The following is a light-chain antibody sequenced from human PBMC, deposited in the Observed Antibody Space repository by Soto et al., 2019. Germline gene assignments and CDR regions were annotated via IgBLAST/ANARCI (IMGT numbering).Light chain of an antibody. CDR2: WAS. V-gene: IGKV4-1*01. Sequence: DIVMTQSPDSLAWSLGERATINSNSSQRVLYSSNNKNYLAWYQQKPGQPPKLLIYWASTRESGVPDRFSGSGSGTDFTLTISSLQAEDVAVYYCQQYYSTPPTFGQGTKVEIK. CDR3: QQYYSTPPT. CDR1: QRVLYSSNNKNY. J-gene: IGKJ1*01.